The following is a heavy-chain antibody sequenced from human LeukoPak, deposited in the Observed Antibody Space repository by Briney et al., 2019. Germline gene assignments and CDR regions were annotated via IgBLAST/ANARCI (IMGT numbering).Heavy chain of an antibody. D-gene: IGHD3-3*01. CDR2: IKDDGTEK. CDR3: ARDKGYHSYDAFDI. CDR1: GFTFSRYW. J-gene: IGHJ3*02. Sequence: PGGSLRLSCAGSGFTFSRYWMNWVRQAPGKGLEWLAYIKDDGTEKYYVDSVKGRFTISRDNAKDTLYLQMNSLRAEDTAVYYCARDKGYHSYDAFDIWGQGTKVTVSS. V-gene: IGHV3-7*01.